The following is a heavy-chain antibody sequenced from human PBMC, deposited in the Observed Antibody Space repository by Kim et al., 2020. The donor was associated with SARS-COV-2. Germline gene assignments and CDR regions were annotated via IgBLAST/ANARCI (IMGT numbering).Heavy chain of an antibody. V-gene: IGHV4-4*07. CDR1: GGSISSYY. CDR3: ARTLSPYYYGSGTLYGMDV. J-gene: IGHJ6*02. D-gene: IGHD3-10*01. CDR2: IYTSGST. Sequence: SETLSLTCTVSGGSISSYYWSWIRQPAGKGLECIGRIYTSGSTNYNPSLKSRVTMSVDTSKNQFSLKLSSVTAADTAVYYCARTLSPYYYGSGTLYGMDVWGRGTTVTVSS.